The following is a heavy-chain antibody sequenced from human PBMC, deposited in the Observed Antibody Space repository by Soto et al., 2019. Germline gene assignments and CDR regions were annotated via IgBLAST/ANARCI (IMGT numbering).Heavy chain of an antibody. J-gene: IGHJ5*02. Sequence: SETLSLTCTVSGVSISSGDYYWSWIRQPPGKGLEWIGYISHSGSTYNPSLKSRVTISVDRSKNQFSLRLTSVTAADTAVYYCARKTVISYDSSSWFDPWGQGALVTVSS. V-gene: IGHV4-30-2*01. CDR2: ISHSGST. CDR1: GVSISSGDYY. CDR3: ARKTVISYDSSSWFDP. D-gene: IGHD3-22*01.